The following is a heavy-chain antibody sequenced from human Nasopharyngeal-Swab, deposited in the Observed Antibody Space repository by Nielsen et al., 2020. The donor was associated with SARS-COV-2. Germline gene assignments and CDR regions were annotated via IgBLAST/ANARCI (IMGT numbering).Heavy chain of an antibody. J-gene: IGHJ4*02. Sequence: ASVKVSCKASGYTFTSYYMHWVRQAPGQGLEWMGIINPSGGSTSYAQKFQGRVTMTRDASTCTVYMELSSLRSEDTAVYYCARSIAAAGKGGSFDYWGQGTLVTVSS. CDR3: ARSIAAAGKGGSFDY. CDR1: GYTFTSYY. D-gene: IGHD6-13*01. V-gene: IGHV1-46*01. CDR2: INPSGGST.